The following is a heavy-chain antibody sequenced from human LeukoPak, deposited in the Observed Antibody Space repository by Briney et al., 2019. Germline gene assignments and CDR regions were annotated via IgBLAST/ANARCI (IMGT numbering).Heavy chain of an antibody. V-gene: IGHV3-30*04. D-gene: IGHD3-3*01. CDR2: ISYDGSNK. Sequence: GGPLRLSCAASGSTFSSYAMHWVRQAPGKGLEWVAVISYDGSNKYYADSVKGRFTISRDNSKNTLYLQMNSLGAEDTAVYYCARYYDFWSSYSSYYYMDVWGKGTTVTVSS. CDR3: ARYYDFWSSYSSYYYMDV. J-gene: IGHJ6*03. CDR1: GSTFSSYA.